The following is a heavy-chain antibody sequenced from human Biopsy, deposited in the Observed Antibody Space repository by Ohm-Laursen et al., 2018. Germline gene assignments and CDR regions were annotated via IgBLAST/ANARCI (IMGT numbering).Heavy chain of an antibody. CDR1: GFTLSGYT. CDR3: ARSRGSSGIATIYYYGMDV. Sequence: SLRLSCAASGFTLSGYTMNWVRQAPGKGLEWVSSITSGSSFINYVDSVKSRFTISRDNAKNSLYLQMNSLRAEDTAVYYCARSRGSSGIATIYYYGMDVWGQGTTVTVSS. CDR2: ITSGSSFI. D-gene: IGHD3-10*01. J-gene: IGHJ6*02. V-gene: IGHV3-21*01.